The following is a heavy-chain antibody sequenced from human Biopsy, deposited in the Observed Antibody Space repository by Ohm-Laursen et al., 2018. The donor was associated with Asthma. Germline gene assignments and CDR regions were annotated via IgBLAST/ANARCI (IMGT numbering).Heavy chain of an antibody. J-gene: IGHJ4*02. CDR1: GFTFSNAW. CDR2: IWYDGSNK. CDR3: ARKARHGDYDFDY. Sequence: SLRLSCAASGFTFSNAWMSWVRQAPGKGLEWVAIIWYDGSNKYHADSVKGRFTISRDNSKNTLYLQMNSLRAEDTAVYYCARKARHGDYDFDYWGQGTLVTVSS. D-gene: IGHD4-17*01. V-gene: IGHV3-33*08.